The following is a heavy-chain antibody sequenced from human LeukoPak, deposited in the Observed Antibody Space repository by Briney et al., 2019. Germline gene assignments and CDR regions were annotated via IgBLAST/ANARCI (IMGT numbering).Heavy chain of an antibody. Sequence: GGSLRLSCAASGFTFSSYSMNWVRQAPGKGLEWVSYISSSSSTIYYADSVKGRFTISRDNDKNSLYLQMNSLRAEDTAVYYCARVVGYYYDSSGYSPLDYWGQGTLVTVSS. J-gene: IGHJ4*02. CDR3: ARVVGYYYDSSGYSPLDY. D-gene: IGHD3-22*01. CDR2: ISSSSSTI. CDR1: GFTFSSYS. V-gene: IGHV3-48*01.